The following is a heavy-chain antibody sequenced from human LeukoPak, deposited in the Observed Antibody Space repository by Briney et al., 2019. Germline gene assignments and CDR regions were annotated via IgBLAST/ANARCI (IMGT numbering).Heavy chain of an antibody. V-gene: IGHV3-66*01. D-gene: IGHD1-14*01. J-gene: IGHJ4*02. CDR2: IFSGGTI. Sequence: GGSLRLSCAASGFTVSSDFMSWVRQAPGKGLEWVSVIFSGGTIYYADSVKGRFTISRDNSKNTLYLQINNLRAEDTAVYYCARGAIPAVLYYFDYWGQGSLVTVSS. CDR3: ARGAIPAVLYYFDY. CDR1: GFTVSSDF.